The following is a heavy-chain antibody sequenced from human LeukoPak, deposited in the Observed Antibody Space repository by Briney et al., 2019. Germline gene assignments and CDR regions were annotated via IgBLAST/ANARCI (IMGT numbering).Heavy chain of an antibody. D-gene: IGHD3-10*01. Sequence: GGSLRLSCAASGFTFSSYSMNWVRQAPGKGLEWVSSISSSSYIYYADSVKGRFTISRDNAKNSLYLQMNSLRAEDTAVYYCARDRRYGSGSSRPLSWGQGTLVTVSS. CDR1: GFTFSSYS. CDR3: ARDRRYGSGSSRPLS. J-gene: IGHJ5*02. CDR2: ISSSSYI. V-gene: IGHV3-21*01.